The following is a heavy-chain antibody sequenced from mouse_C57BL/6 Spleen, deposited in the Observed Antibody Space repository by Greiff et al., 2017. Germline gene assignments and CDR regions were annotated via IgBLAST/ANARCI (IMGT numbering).Heavy chain of an antibody. CDR2: IDPSDSYT. Sequence: VQLQQPGAELVKPGASVKLSCKASGYTFTSYWMQWVNQRPGQGLEWIGEIDPSDSYTNYNQKFKGKATLTVDTSSSTAYMQLSSLTSEDSAVYYCARKSGYFDVWGTGTTVTVSS. V-gene: IGHV1-50*01. CDR1: GYTFTSYW. CDR3: ARKSGYFDV. J-gene: IGHJ1*03.